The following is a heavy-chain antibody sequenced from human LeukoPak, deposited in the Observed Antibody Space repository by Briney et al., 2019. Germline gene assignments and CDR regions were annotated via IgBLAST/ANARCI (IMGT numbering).Heavy chain of an antibody. CDR3: AGKGITGTSGWFDP. V-gene: IGHV3-9*01. J-gene: IGHJ5*02. CDR1: GFTFDDYA. Sequence: GRSLRLSCAASGFTFDDYAMHWVRQAPGKGVEWVSGISRNSGSIGYADSVKGRFTISRDNAKNSLYLQMNSLRAEDTALYYCAGKGITGTSGWFDPWGQGTLVTVSS. CDR2: ISRNSGSI. D-gene: IGHD1-7*01.